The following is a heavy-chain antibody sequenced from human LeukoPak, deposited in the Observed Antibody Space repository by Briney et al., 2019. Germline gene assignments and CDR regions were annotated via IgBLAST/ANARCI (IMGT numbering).Heavy chain of an antibody. V-gene: IGHV3-21*01. CDR3: AREGYSYGGLDAFDI. CDR1: GFTFSSYS. J-gene: IGHJ3*02. CDR2: ISSSSSYI. D-gene: IGHD5-18*01. Sequence: GGSLRLSCAASGFTFSSYSMNWVRQAPGKGLEWVSSISSSSSYIYYADSVKGRFTISRDNAKNSLFLQMNSLRAEDTAVYYCAREGYSYGGLDAFDIWGQGTMVTVSS.